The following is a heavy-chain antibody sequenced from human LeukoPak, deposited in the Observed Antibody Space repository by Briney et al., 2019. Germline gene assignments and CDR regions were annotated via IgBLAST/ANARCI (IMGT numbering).Heavy chain of an antibody. Sequence: GGSLRLSCATSGFPFSDFSMSWVRQAPGKGLEWISTTNSGGTSTYYAESVKGRFTISRDNSKNTLYLQMSSLIVEDTAVYYCAKQSYARSLGEGGPGTLVSVSS. D-gene: IGHD2-8*01. V-gene: IGHV3-23*01. J-gene: IGHJ4*02. CDR1: GFPFSDFS. CDR2: TNSGGTST. CDR3: AKQSYARSLGE.